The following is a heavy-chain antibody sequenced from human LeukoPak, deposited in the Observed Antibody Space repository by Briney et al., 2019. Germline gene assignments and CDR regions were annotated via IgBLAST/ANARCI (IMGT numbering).Heavy chain of an antibody. D-gene: IGHD3-3*01. J-gene: IGHJ3*02. CDR2: IYYSGST. V-gene: IGHV4-30-4*08. CDR3: ARGGAIFGVPAGVFDI. Sequence: SETLSLTCTVSGGSISSGDYYWSWIRQPPGKGLEWIGYIYYSGSTYYNPSLMSRLTISVDTSKNQFSLKLSSVTAADTAVYYCARGGAIFGVPAGVFDIWGQGTMVTVSS. CDR1: GGSISSGDYY.